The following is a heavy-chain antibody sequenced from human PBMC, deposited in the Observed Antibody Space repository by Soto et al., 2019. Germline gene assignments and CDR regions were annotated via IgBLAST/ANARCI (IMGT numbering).Heavy chain of an antibody. CDR3: AKDAIHVLLGDTDGAGGMAV. J-gene: IGHJ6*02. CDR1: GFTFDDYA. CDR2: ISWNSGDI. D-gene: IGHD1-26*01. Sequence: EVQLVESGGDLVQPGRSLRLSCAASGFTFDDYAMHWVRLAPGKGLEWVSGISWNSGDIYYADSVKGRFTISRDNAKNSLYLQMNSLRPADTAMYYCAKDAIHVLLGDTDGAGGMAVWGQGTTVTVSS. V-gene: IGHV3-9*01.